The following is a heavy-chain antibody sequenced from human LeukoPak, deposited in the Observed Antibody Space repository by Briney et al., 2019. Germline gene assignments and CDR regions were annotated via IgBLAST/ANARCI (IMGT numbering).Heavy chain of an antibody. CDR3: AKDRPLYSGTQHFDY. J-gene: IGHJ4*02. CDR1: GFTFSDYY. Sequence: GGSLRLSCAASGFTFSDYYMSWIRQAPGKGLEWVSYISSSGSTIYYADSVKGRFTISRDNSKNTLYLQMDSLKPDDTAVYYCAKDRPLYSGTQHFDYWGQGTLVTVSS. CDR2: ISSSGSTI. D-gene: IGHD1-26*01. V-gene: IGHV3-11*04.